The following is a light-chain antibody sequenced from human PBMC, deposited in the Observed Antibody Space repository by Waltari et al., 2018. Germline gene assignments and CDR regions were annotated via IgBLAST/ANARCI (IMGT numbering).Light chain of an antibody. Sequence: SYVLTQPPSVSVAPGQTATITCGGNNIGDRSVHWYQQRPGLSPVLVAYDDSARPSGISGRISASTSPNTATLTISGVEGGDEADYYCQVWDNTIDHVLFGGGTKLTVL. CDR3: QVWDNTIDHVL. CDR2: DDS. J-gene: IGLJ2*01. V-gene: IGLV3-21*02. CDR1: NIGDRS.